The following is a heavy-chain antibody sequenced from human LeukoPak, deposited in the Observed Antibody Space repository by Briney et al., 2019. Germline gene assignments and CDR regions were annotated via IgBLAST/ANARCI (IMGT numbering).Heavy chain of an antibody. J-gene: IGHJ4*02. Sequence: SETLSLTCTVSGGSISSYYWSWIRQPPGKGLEWIGYIFYSGSTNYNPSLKSRVTISVDTSKNQFSLKLSSVTAADTAVYYCARGDYFDYWGQGTLVTVSS. CDR2: IFYSGST. CDR1: GGSISSYY. CDR3: ARGDYFDY. V-gene: IGHV4-59*12. D-gene: IGHD3-16*01.